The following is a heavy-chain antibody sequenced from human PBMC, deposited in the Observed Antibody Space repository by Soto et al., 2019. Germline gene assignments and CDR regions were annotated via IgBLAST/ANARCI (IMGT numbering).Heavy chain of an antibody. CDR1: GLTFSSYA. CDR3: ARDFRTKREVAGLFGY. V-gene: IGHV3-30-3*01. CDR2: IAYDGSNK. J-gene: IGHJ4*02. D-gene: IGHD6-19*01. Sequence: PGGSVRLSNVSPGLTFSSYAIDWVRQAPGKGLEWVAVIAYDGSNKYYADSVKGRFTISRDNSKNTLYLQMNSLRAEDTAVYYCARDFRTKREVAGLFGYWGQGTLVTVSS.